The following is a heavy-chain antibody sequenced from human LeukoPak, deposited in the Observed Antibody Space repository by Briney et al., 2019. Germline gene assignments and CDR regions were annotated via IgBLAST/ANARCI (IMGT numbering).Heavy chain of an antibody. D-gene: IGHD1-14*01. CDR2: IRYDGTNK. CDR3: VKDNPLDY. CDR1: GFTFSSYG. J-gene: IGHJ4*02. Sequence: PGGSLRLSCAASGFTFSSYGMHWVRQAPGKGLEWVAFIRYDGTNKYYADSVKGRFTISRDNYKNTLYLKMNNLRAEDTAVYYCVKDNPLDYWGQGTLVIVSS. V-gene: IGHV3-30*02.